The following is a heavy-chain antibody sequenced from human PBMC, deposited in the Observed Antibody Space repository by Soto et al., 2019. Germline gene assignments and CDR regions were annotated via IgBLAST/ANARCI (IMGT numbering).Heavy chain of an antibody. J-gene: IGHJ5*02. D-gene: IGHD2-15*01. V-gene: IGHV4-34*01. CDR2: INHSGST. CDR3: ARGGRSGVVVVAATPRTHNWFDP. CDR1: GGSLHNHY. Sequence: SGTLPLNCTVSGGSLHNHYWSWIRQPPGEGMEWVGEINHSGSTNYDPSLKSRVTISVDTSKNQFSLKLSSVTAADTAVYYCARGGRSGVVVVAATPRTHNWFDPWGQGTLVTVSS.